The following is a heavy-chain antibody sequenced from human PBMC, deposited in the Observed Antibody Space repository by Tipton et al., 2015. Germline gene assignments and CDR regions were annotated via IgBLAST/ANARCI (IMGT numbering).Heavy chain of an antibody. J-gene: IGHJ4*02. CDR1: GFTFSRYG. D-gene: IGHD3-9*01. V-gene: IGHV3-23*01. Sequence: SLRLSCAASGFTFSRYGMGWVRQAPGKGLEWVSTISGSGGNTYSADSVKGRFTISRDNSKNTLYLQMNSLRAEDTAVYYCAKSGYDMLTGYYPHWGQGTLVTVSS. CDR2: ISGSGGNT. CDR3: AKSGYDMLTGYYPH.